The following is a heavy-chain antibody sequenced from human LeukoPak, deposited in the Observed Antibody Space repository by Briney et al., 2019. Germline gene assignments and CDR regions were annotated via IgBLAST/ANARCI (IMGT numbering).Heavy chain of an antibody. CDR3: ASLGKGYSYGYGSNY. Sequence: GGSLTLSCAASGFTLSSYSMNWVRQAPGKGLEWVSSISSSSYVYYADSVKGRFTISRDNAKNSLYLQMNSLRAEDTAVYYCASLGKGYSYGYGSNYWGQGTLVTVSS. CDR1: GFTLSSYS. CDR2: ISSSSYV. V-gene: IGHV3-21*01. J-gene: IGHJ4*02. D-gene: IGHD5-18*01.